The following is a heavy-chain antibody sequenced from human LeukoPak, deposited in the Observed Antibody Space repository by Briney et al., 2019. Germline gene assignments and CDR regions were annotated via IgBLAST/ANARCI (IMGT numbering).Heavy chain of an antibody. Sequence: SETLSLTCTVSGGSISSGGYYWSWIRQHPGKGLEWIGYIYYSGSTYYNPSLKSRVTISVDTSKNQFSLKLSSVTAADTAVYYCARGRGGSWYCYYYGMDVWGQGTTVTVSS. V-gene: IGHV4-31*03. CDR1: GGSISSGGYY. CDR3: ARGRGGSWYCYYYGMDV. J-gene: IGHJ6*02. CDR2: IYYSGST. D-gene: IGHD6-13*01.